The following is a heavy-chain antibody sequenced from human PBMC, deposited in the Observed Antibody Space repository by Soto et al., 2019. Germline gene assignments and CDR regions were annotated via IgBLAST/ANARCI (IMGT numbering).Heavy chain of an antibody. Sequence: PSETLSLTCTVARSSISSSSYYWGLIRQPPGKGLEWIGSIYYSGSTYYNPSLKSRVTISVDTSKNQFSLKLSSVTAADTAVYYCARLVYDSSGYRPGWGQGTLVTVS. CDR1: RSSISSSSYY. V-gene: IGHV4-39*01. D-gene: IGHD3-22*01. J-gene: IGHJ4*02. CDR3: ARLVYDSSGYRPG. CDR2: IYYSGST.